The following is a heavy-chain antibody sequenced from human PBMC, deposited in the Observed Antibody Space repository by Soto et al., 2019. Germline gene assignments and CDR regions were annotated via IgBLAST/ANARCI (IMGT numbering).Heavy chain of an antibody. CDR1: GYTFTSYG. CDR3: ASCGGDCYSGPYNYGMDV. Sequence: SVKVSCKASGYTFTSYGISWVRQAPGQGLEWMGGIIPIFGTANYAQKFQGRVTITADESTSTAYMELSSLRSEDTAVYYCASCGGDCYSGPYNYGMDVWGQGTTVTVSS. J-gene: IGHJ6*02. CDR2: IIPIFGTA. V-gene: IGHV1-69*13. D-gene: IGHD2-21*02.